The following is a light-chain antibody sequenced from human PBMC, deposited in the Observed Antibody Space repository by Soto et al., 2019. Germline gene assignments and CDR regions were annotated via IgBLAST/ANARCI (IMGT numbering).Light chain of an antibody. CDR2: EVS. J-gene: IGLJ3*02. V-gene: IGLV2-14*01. Sequence: QSALTQPASVSGSPGQSITISCTGTSSDVGGYNYVSWYQQHPGKAPKLMIYEVSNRPSGVSNRFSGSKSGNTASLTISGIQAEDEADYYCSSYTSSSFPWVFGGGTKLTVL. CDR1: SSDVGGYNY. CDR3: SSYTSSSFPWV.